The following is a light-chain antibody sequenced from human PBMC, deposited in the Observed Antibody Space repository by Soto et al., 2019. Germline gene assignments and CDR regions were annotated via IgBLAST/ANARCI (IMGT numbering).Light chain of an antibody. V-gene: IGKV1-12*01. Sequence: DIQVTQSPSSVSANVGDTVTITCRASQEIRRWLAWYQQKPGKAPNLLISAASNLQSGVPSRFSGRGSGTDFTLTISSLQPEDSATYYCHQTYSTPETFGQGTKVDI. J-gene: IGKJ1*01. CDR3: HQTYSTPET. CDR1: QEIRRW. CDR2: AAS.